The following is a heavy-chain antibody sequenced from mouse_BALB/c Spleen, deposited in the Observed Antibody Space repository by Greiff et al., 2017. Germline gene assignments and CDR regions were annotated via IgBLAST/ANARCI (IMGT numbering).Heavy chain of an antibody. CDR1: GFSLTGYG. CDR2: IWGDGST. J-gene: IGHJ4*01. V-gene: IGHV2-6-7*01. D-gene: IGHD1-2*01. Sequence: VQRVESGPGLVAPSQSLSITCTVSGFSLTGYGVNWVRQPPGKGLEWLGMIWGDGSTDYNSALKSRLSISKDNSKSQVFLKMNSLQTDDTARYYCARDGITTAAYAMDYWGQGTSVTVSS. CDR3: ARDGITTAAYAMDY.